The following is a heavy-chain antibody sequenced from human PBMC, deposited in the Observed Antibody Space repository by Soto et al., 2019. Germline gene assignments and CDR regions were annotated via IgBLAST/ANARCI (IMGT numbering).Heavy chain of an antibody. V-gene: IGHV3-33*01. CDR1: GFTLSNYG. D-gene: IGHD3-10*01. Sequence: SLRLSCVASGFTLSNYGMHWVRQAPGKGLEWIALIWYEGTTKYSTDSMKGRFSISRDQSKSTLYLQVNSLRAEDTATYYCARDVGSSGSSRWFDTWGQGNLVTVSS. CDR3: ARDVGSSGSSRWFDT. J-gene: IGHJ5*02. CDR2: IWYEGTTK.